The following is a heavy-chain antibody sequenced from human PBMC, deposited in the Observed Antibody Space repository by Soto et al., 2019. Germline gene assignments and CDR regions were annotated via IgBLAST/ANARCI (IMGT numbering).Heavy chain of an antibody. V-gene: IGHV4-61*05. CDR2: IYYSGST. D-gene: IGHD6-13*01. J-gene: IGHJ5*02. CDR1: SGSICGSRYY. Sequence: PSETPSLTCTVSSGSICGSRYYWSWIRQPPGKGLEWIGYIYYSGSTNYNPSLKSRVTISVDTSKNQFSLKLSSVTAADTAVYYCARAKAPLYSSSWYWFDPWGQGTLVTVSS. CDR3: ARAKAPLYSSSWYWFDP.